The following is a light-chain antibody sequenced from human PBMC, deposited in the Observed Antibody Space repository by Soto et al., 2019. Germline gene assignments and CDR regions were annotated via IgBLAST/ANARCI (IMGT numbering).Light chain of an antibody. Sequence: ESVLTQSPGTLSLSPGERATLSCSASHSVSGSYLAWYQQKPGQAPKLLIYAASSRATGIPDRFSGSGSGTDFTLTISRLEPEDFAVYYCLHYGDSRTFGRGTKVETK. CDR2: AAS. CDR3: LHYGDSRT. CDR1: HSVSGSY. V-gene: IGKV3-20*01. J-gene: IGKJ1*01.